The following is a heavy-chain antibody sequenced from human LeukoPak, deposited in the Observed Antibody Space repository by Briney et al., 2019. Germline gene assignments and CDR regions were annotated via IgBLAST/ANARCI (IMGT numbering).Heavy chain of an antibody. CDR2: IYYDGST. Sequence: TSETLSLTCTVSGGSISSYYWSWIRQSPGKGLEWIGYIYYDGSTNYNPSLRGRVTISVDTSKNQFSLKLSSVTAADTAVYYCAREYGSGSYSIYFNWFDPWGQGTLVTVSS. CDR1: GGSISSYY. CDR3: AREYGSGSYSIYFNWFDP. D-gene: IGHD3-10*01. V-gene: IGHV4-4*08. J-gene: IGHJ5*02.